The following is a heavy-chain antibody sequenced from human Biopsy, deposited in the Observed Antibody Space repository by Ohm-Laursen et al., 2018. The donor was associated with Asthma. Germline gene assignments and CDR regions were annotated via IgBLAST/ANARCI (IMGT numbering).Heavy chain of an antibody. CDR2: IYYSGRT. Sequence: SQTLSLTCTVSGDAMSTSGSYWGWIRQSPGKGLEWIGSIYYSGRTYYNPSLESRVTISATTSKNHFSLKETSVTAADTAVYYCARAVSSSSYWYFDLWGRGDLVTVSS. CDR1: GDAMSTSGSY. D-gene: IGHD6-6*01. CDR3: ARAVSSSSYWYFDL. J-gene: IGHJ2*01. V-gene: IGHV4-39*02.